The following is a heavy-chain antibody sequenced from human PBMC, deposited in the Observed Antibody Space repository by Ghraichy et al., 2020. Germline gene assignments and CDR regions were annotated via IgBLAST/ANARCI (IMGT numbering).Heavy chain of an antibody. V-gene: IGHV4-4*02. CDR1: GGSISSSNW. J-gene: IGHJ5*02. Sequence: SETLSLTCAVSGGSISSSNWWSWVRQPPGKGLEWIGEIYHSGSTNYNPSLKSRVTISVDKSKNQFSLKLSSVTAADTAVYYCASSNCSSTSCPFDPWGQGTLVTVSS. CDR3: ASSNCSSTSCPFDP. CDR2: IYHSGST. D-gene: IGHD2-2*01.